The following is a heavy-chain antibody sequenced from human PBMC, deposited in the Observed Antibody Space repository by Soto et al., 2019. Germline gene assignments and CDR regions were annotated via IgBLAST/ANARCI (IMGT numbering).Heavy chain of an antibody. V-gene: IGHV4-4*07. CDR3: ARDIGSYAYGEGY. CDR2: VYSSGTT. Sequence: GNLSLTRRVSGGSLNRYLWGWIRQPAGKGLEWIGRVYSSGTTDYNPSLNSRATLSVETSKNQFSLKLSSVTAADTAVYYCARDIGSYAYGEGYWGQGIQVTVSS. CDR1: GGSLNRYL. D-gene: IGHD3-10*01. J-gene: IGHJ4*02.